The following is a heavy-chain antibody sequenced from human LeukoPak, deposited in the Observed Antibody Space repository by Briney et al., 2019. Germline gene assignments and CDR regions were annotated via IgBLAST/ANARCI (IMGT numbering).Heavy chain of an antibody. Sequence: ASVKVSCKASGYTFTSYDINWVRQATGQGLEWMGWMNPNSGNPTYAQGFTGRFVFSLDTSVSTAYLQISSLKAEDTAVYYCAREVRAFDYWGQGTLVTVSS. CDR2: MNPNSGNP. J-gene: IGHJ4*02. CDR3: AREVRAFDY. CDR1: GYTFTSYD. V-gene: IGHV7-4-1*02. D-gene: IGHD4-11*01.